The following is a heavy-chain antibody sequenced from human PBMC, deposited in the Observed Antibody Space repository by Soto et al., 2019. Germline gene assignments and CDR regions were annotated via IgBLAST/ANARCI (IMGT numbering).Heavy chain of an antibody. V-gene: IGHV3-11*01. D-gene: IGHD5-12*01. CDR3: ARMSYSGYILT. Sequence: GGSLRLSCESSGITFSDYYMSWIRQAPGKGLEWVSYISSSSNSVSYPDSVKGRFTSSRDNPKSTLYLHMNSLRAEDTAVYFCARMSYSGYILTWGQGALVTVSS. CDR1: GITFSDYY. J-gene: IGHJ4*02. CDR2: ISSSSNSV.